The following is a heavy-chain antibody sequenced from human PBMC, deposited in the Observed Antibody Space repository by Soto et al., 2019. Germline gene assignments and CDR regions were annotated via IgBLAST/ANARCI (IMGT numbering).Heavy chain of an antibody. CDR1: GFTFRSYA. CDR2: IDGSGAGA. J-gene: IGHJ4*02. V-gene: IGHV3-23*01. D-gene: IGHD3-9*01. CDR3: AKGDILTGSKEGWDY. Sequence: EAQLLESGGGLVQPGGSLRLSCAASGFTFRSYAMSWVRQAPGRGLECVSSIDGSGAGAYYADSVKGRFTISRDNSKNTLDLQMNSLRAEDTAVYYCAKGDILTGSKEGWDYWGQGTLVTVSS.